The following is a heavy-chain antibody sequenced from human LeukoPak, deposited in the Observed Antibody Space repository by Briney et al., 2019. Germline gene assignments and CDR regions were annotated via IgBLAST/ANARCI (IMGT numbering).Heavy chain of an antibody. Sequence: GGSLRLSCAASGFTFDDYAMHWVRQAPGKGLEWVSGISWNSGSIGYADSVKGRFTISRDNAKNSLYLQMNSLRAEDTAVYYCAKGPLLWDWGQGTLVTVSS. D-gene: IGHD2/OR15-2a*01. J-gene: IGHJ4*02. CDR2: ISWNSGSI. V-gene: IGHV3-9*01. CDR1: GFTFDDYA. CDR3: AKGPLLWD.